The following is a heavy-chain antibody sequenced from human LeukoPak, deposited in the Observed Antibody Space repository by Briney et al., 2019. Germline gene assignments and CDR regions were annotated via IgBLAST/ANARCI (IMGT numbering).Heavy chain of an antibody. J-gene: IGHJ4*02. D-gene: IGHD2-2*01. CDR3: ARLGCSSTSCYHYFDY. V-gene: IGHV5-51*01. CDR1: GYSFTSYW. Sequence: GESLKISCKGSGYSFTSYWIGWVRQMPGKGLGWMGIIYPGDSDTRYSPSFQGQVTISADKPISTAYLQWSSLKASDTAMYYCARLGCSSTSCYHYFDYWGQGTLVTVSS. CDR2: IYPGDSDT.